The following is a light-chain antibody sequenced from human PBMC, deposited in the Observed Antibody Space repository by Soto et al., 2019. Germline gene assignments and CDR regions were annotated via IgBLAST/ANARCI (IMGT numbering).Light chain of an antibody. V-gene: IGKV3-15*01. CDR2: GAS. CDR1: QSISGH. CDR3: QHYNNWPPWT. Sequence: EMVRTQSPATLSVSPGERVTLSCRASQSISGHLAWYQQKRGQAPRLLIYGASTRATGIPARFSGSGSGTEFTLTINGLQSEDFAVYYCQHYNNWPPWTFGEGTTVEI. J-gene: IGKJ1*01.